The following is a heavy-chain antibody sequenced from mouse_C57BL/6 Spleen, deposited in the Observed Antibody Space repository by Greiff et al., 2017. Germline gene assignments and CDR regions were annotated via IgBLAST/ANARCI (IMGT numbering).Heavy chain of an antibody. CDR2: IDPSDSYT. J-gene: IGHJ1*03. V-gene: IGHV1-50*01. CDR1: GYTFTSYW. D-gene: IGHD2-4*01. Sequence: QVQLQQPGAELVKPGASVKLSCKASGYTFTSYWMQWVKQRPGQGLEWIGEIDPSDSYTNYNQKFKGKATLTVDTSSSTAYMQLSSLTSEDSAVYYCASNYDYDVGYFDVWGTGTTVTVSS. CDR3: ASNYDYDVGYFDV.